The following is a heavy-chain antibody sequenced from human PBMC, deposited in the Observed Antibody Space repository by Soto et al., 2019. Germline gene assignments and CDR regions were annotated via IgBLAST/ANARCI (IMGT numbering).Heavy chain of an antibody. CDR1: GGTFSSYT. J-gene: IGHJ4*02. Sequence: QVQLVQSGAEVKKPGSSVKVSCKASGGTFSSYTITWVRQAPGQGLEWLGRIIPIFGVTNYAQKFQDRVTITADRSTPTAYMELSRRRSEYTAVYYCVRDWESTTQTWGFGDSWGQGTLVTVSS. CDR3: VRDWESTTQTWGFGDS. D-gene: IGHD1-1*01. V-gene: IGHV1-69*08. CDR2: IIPIFGVT.